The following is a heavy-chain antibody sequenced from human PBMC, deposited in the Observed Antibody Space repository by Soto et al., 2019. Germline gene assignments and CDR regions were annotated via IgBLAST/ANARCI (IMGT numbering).Heavy chain of an antibody. Sequence: SETLSLTCTVSGGSISSGGYYWSWIRQHPGKGLEWIGYIYYSGSTYYDPSLKSRVTISVDTSKNQFSLKLSSVTAADTAVYYCARVVAAAATLPSYYYYMDVWGKGTTVTVSS. D-gene: IGHD6-13*01. CDR1: GGSISSGGYY. CDR2: IYYSGST. CDR3: ARVVAAAATLPSYYYYMDV. V-gene: IGHV4-31*03. J-gene: IGHJ6*03.